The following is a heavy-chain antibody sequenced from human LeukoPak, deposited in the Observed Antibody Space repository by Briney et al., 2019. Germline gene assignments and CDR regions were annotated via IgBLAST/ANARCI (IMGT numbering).Heavy chain of an antibody. CDR1: GYSISSGYY. CDR2: IYHSGST. J-gene: IGHJ4*02. D-gene: IGHD6-6*01. Sequence: RASETLSLTCTVSGYSISSGYYWGWIRQPPGKGLEWIGSIYHSGSTYYNPSLKSRVTISVDTSKNQFSLKLSSVTAADTAVYYCARVGYSSSLLFDYWGQGTLVTVSS. V-gene: IGHV4-38-2*02. CDR3: ARVGYSSSLLFDY.